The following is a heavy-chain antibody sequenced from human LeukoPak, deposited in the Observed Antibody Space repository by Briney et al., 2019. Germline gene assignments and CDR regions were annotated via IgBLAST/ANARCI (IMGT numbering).Heavy chain of an antibody. J-gene: IGHJ4*02. CDR3: ARQPRAYDSSGWSLDY. CDR1: GYSFTSYW. V-gene: IGHV5-51*01. Sequence: GESLKISCKGSGYSFTSYWIGWVRQMPGKGLEWMGIIYPGDSDTRYSPSFQGQVTISADKSISTAYLQWSSLKASDTAMHYCARQPRAYDSSGWSLDYWGQGTLVTVSS. D-gene: IGHD3-22*01. CDR2: IYPGDSDT.